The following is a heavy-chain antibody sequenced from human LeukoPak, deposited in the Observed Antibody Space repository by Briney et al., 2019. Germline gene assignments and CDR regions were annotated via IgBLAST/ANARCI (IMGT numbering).Heavy chain of an antibody. CDR1: GFTVSSNY. Sequence: GGSLRLSCAASGFTVSSNYMSWVRQAPGKGLEWVSTISGDGRNTHYADSVKGRFAISRDNSMATLYLHMNNLRVEDTAVYYCVKDVGGSSFFDYWGQGTLVTVSS. CDR3: VKDVGGSSFFDY. J-gene: IGHJ4*02. CDR2: ISGDGRNT. V-gene: IGHV3-23*01. D-gene: IGHD6-6*01.